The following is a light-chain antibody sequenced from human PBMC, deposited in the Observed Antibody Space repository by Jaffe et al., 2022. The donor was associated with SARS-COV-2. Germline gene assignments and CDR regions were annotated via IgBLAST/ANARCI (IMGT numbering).Light chain of an antibody. V-gene: IGKV1-39*01. CDR2: AAS. CDR1: QSISNY. Sequence: DFQMTQSPSSLSASVGDRVNITCRASQSISNYLNWYQQKPGNAPKLLIYAASSLQSGVPSRFSGSGSGTDFTLTISSLQPEDFATYYCQQSYSSLWTFGQGTKVEIK. J-gene: IGKJ1*01. CDR3: QQSYSSLWT.